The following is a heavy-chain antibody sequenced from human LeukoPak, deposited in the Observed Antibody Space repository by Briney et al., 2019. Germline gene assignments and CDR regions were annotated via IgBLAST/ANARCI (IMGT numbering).Heavy chain of an antibody. CDR3: ARIGYNHYFDY. V-gene: IGHV1-2*02. D-gene: IGHD5-24*01. J-gene: IGHJ4*02. CDR2: INPNSGGT. Sequence: GASVKVSCKASGYTFTDYYRHWVRQAPGQGLEWMGWINPNSGGTNSAQTFQGRVTMTRDTSITTAYLDLSRLRSDDTAVYYCARIGYNHYFDYWGQGTLVTVSS. CDR1: GYTFTDYY.